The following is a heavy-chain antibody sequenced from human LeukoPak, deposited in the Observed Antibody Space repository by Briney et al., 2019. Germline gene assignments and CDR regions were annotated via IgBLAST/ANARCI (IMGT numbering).Heavy chain of an antibody. Sequence: PGGSLRLSCAASGFTFSTYAMSWVRQAPGKGLEWVSTLSPSGASTYYADSVKGRFTISRDNSQNTLYLQMNSLRAEDTAVYYCAKDQGSTTVFGGTDCWGQGTLVTVSS. V-gene: IGHV3-23*01. J-gene: IGHJ4*02. CDR3: AKDQGSTTVFGGTDC. D-gene: IGHD3-3*01. CDR1: GFTFSTYA. CDR2: LSPSGAST.